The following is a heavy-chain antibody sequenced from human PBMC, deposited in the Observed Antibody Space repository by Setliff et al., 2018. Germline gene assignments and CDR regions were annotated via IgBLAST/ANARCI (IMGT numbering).Heavy chain of an antibody. CDR2: IYSSGST. J-gene: IGHJ5*02. Sequence: SETLSLTCTVSGGSISDNSYYWGWIRQPPGKGLEWIENIYSSGSTNYNPSLKSRVTISVDTSKNQFSLKLSSVTAADTAVYYCARAAKYDSSSYYGLWLDPWGQGTLVTVSS. CDR1: GGSISDNSYY. D-gene: IGHD3-22*01. CDR3: ARAAKYDSSSYYGLWLDP. V-gene: IGHV4-61*05.